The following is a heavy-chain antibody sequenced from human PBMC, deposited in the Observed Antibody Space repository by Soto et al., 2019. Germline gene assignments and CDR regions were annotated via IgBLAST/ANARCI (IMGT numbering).Heavy chain of an antibody. CDR1: GYTFTGYY. J-gene: IGHJ4*02. D-gene: IGHD2-21*02. CDR3: ARAHCCGSCYSGVDY. CDR2: INHNSGGT. Sequence: QVQLVQSGAEVKKPGASVKVSCKASGYTFTGYYMHWVRQAPGQGLEWMGWINHNSGGTNYAQKFQGWVTMTRDTAISTAYMELRRLRSDDTTVYYCARAHCCGSCYSGVDYWGQGTLVTVSS. V-gene: IGHV1-2*04.